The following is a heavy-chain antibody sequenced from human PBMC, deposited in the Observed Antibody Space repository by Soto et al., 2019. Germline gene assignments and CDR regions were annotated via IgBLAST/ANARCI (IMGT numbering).Heavy chain of an antibody. D-gene: IGHD6-19*01. V-gene: IGHV3-64D*06. CDR2: ISSNGGST. CDR3: VKDSGWYYFDY. CDR1: GFTFSSYA. J-gene: IGHJ4*02. Sequence: GGSLRLSCSASGFTFSSYAMHWVRQAPGKGLENVSAISSNGGSTYYAESVKGRFTISRDNSKNKQYHQMNSLRDEDTAVYYCVKDSGWYYFDYWGQGTLVTVSS.